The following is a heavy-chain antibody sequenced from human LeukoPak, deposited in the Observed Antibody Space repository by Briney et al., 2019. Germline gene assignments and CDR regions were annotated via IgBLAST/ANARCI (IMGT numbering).Heavy chain of an antibody. CDR3: ARVKDGYNYGDFDY. J-gene: IGHJ4*02. CDR2: IYYSGST. V-gene: IGHV4-39*01. Sequence: SETLSLTCTVSGGSISSSSYYWGWIRQPPGKGLEWIGSIYYSGSTYYNPSLKSRVTISVDTSKNQFSLKLSSVTAADTAVYYCARVKDGYNYGDFDYWGQGTLVTVSS. CDR1: GGSISSSSYY. D-gene: IGHD5-24*01.